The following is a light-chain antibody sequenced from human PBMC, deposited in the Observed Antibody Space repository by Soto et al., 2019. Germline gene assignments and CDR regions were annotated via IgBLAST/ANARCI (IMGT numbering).Light chain of an antibody. J-gene: IGKJ1*01. V-gene: IGKV1-5*01. CDR3: QQYNTPGT. Sequence: DIQMTQSPSTLSASVGDRVTITCRASQSISSWLVWYQQKPGKAPKLLIYDASSLESGVPSRFSGSGSGTEFTLTISSLQPDDFATYYCQQYNTPGTFGQGTKVEIK. CDR2: DAS. CDR1: QSISSW.